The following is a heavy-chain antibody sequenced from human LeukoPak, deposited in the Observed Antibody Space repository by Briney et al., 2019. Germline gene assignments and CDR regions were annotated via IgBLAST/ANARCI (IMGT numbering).Heavy chain of an antibody. V-gene: IGHV4-59*08. CDR3: AKGGRGTYYSDS. J-gene: IGHJ4*02. CDR1: GGSITNYY. Sequence: SETLSLTCTVSGGSITNYYWSWIRQPPGKGLEWIGYVYYSGSTNYNPSLKSRVTISVDTSKNQFSLKLTSVTAADTAVYYCAKGGRGTYYSDSWGQGTLVTVSS. CDR2: VYYSGST. D-gene: IGHD3-10*01.